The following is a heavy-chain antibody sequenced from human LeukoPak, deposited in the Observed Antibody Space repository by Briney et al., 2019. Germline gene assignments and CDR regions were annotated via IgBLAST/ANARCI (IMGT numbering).Heavy chain of an antibody. Sequence: GGSLRLSCAASGFTFSSYSMNWVRQAPGKGLEWVSYISSSSSTIYYADSVKGRFTISRDNAKNSLYLQMNSLRDEDTAVYYCASLGYSYGLTGESPAYYFDYWGQGTLVTVSS. J-gene: IGHJ4*02. V-gene: IGHV3-48*02. CDR1: GFTFSSYS. CDR3: ASLGYSYGLTGESPAYYFDY. CDR2: ISSSSSTI. D-gene: IGHD5-18*01.